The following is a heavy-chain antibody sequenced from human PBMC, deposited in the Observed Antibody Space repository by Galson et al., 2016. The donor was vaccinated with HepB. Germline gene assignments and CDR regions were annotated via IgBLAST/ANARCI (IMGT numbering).Heavy chain of an antibody. CDR1: GASIRSFY. J-gene: IGHJ4*02. CDR3: ARGGRKGLWGYYFDY. D-gene: IGHD3-16*01. CDR2: IYHTGNA. Sequence: SETLSLTCAVSGASIRSFYWSWIRQSPGKGLEWIGYIYHTGNAYYNASLKSRVTVSVDTSKNQFFLKLSSLTAADTAVYFCARGGRKGLWGYYFDYWGQGTLVTVSS. V-gene: IGHV4-59*12.